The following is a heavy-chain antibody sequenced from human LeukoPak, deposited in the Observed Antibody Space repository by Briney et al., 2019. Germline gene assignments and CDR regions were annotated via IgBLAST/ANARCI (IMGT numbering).Heavy chain of an antibody. CDR2: IYYSGST. CDR1: GGSISSYY. J-gene: IGHJ3*02. D-gene: IGHD5-24*01. CDR3: AKGLLDGYTHPAAFDS. V-gene: IGHV4-59*01. Sequence: KPSETLSLTCTVSGGSISSYYWSWIRQPPGKGLEWIGYIYYSGSTNYNPSLKSRVTISVDTSKNQFSLKLGSVTAADTAVYYCAKGLLDGYTHPAAFDSWGPGTMVTVSS.